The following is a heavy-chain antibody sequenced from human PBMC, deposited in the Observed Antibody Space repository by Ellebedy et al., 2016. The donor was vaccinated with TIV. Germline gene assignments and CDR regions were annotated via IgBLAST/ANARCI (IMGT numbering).Heavy chain of an antibody. J-gene: IGHJ4*02. CDR2: IYSGGST. Sequence: GESLKISCAASGFTVSSNYMTWVRQAPGKGLEWVSVIYSGGSTYYADSVKGRFTISRDNSKNTLYLQMNSLRAEDTAVYHCARDPYGGNLLVYWGQGTLVTVSS. CDR1: GFTVSSNY. V-gene: IGHV3-53*01. D-gene: IGHD4-23*01. CDR3: ARDPYGGNLLVY.